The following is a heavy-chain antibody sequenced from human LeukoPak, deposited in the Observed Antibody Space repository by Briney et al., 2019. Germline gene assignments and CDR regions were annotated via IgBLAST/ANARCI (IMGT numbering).Heavy chain of an antibody. CDR1: GFTVSSNY. V-gene: IGHV3-30-3*01. Sequence: GGSLRLSCAASGFTVSSNYMSWVRQAPGKGLEWVAVISYDGSNKYYADSVKGRFTISRDNSKNTLYLQMNSLRAEDTAVYYCARDQQLVRWFVYYYGMDVWGQGTTVTVSS. D-gene: IGHD6-13*01. CDR3: ARDQQLVRWFVYYYGMDV. J-gene: IGHJ6*02. CDR2: ISYDGSNK.